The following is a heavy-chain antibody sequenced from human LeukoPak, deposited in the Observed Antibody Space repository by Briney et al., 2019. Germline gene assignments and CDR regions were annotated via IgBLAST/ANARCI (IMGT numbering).Heavy chain of an antibody. D-gene: IGHD3-22*01. CDR1: GFTFSSYG. Sequence: GGSLRLSCAASGFTFSSYGMHWVRQAPGKGLEWVAFIRYDGSNKYYADSVKGRFTISRDNSKNTLYLQMNSLRAEDTAVYYCAKDRLYYDSSGYLGGAFDIWGQGTMVTVSS. J-gene: IGHJ3*02. CDR2: IRYDGSNK. V-gene: IGHV3-30*02. CDR3: AKDRLYYDSSGYLGGAFDI.